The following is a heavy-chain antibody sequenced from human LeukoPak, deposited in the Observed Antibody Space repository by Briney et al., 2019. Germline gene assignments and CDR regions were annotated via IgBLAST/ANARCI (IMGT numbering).Heavy chain of an antibody. CDR2: INHSGST. Sequence: PSETLSLTCAVYGGSFSGYYWSWIRQPPGKGLEWIGEINHSGSTNYNPSLKSRVTISVDTSKNQFSLKLSSVTAADTAVYYCARDRGFGEPLDYWGQGTLVTVSS. D-gene: IGHD3-10*01. CDR3: ARDRGFGEPLDY. J-gene: IGHJ4*02. V-gene: IGHV4-34*01. CDR1: GGSFSGYY.